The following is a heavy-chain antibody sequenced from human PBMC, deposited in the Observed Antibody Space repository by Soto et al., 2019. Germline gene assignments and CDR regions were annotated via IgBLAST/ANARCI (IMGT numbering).Heavy chain of an antibody. Sequence: EVQLVESGGGLVQPGGSLRLSCAASGFTFSSFWMHWVRQAPGKGLVWVSRINNDGSSTAYADSVKGRFTISRDNAKSTLYLQVTSLRAEDTAVYYCARDPLIGNTDYGLDVWGQETTVTVSS. CDR1: GFTFSSFW. D-gene: IGHD2-21*01. V-gene: IGHV3-74*01. CDR3: ARDPLIGNTDYGLDV. CDR2: INNDGSST. J-gene: IGHJ6*02.